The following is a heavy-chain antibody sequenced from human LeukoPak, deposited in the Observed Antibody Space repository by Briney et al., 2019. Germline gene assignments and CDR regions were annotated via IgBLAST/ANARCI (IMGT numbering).Heavy chain of an antibody. CDR2: IYYSGST. V-gene: IGHV4-39*01. J-gene: IGHJ3*02. CDR1: GGSISSSSYY. CDR3: ARGDSSGWSRVHDAFDI. Sequence: SETLSLTCTVSGGSISSSSYYWGWIRQPPGKGLEWIGSIYYSGSTYYNPSLKSRVTISVDTSKNQFSLKLSSVTAADTAVYYCARGDSSGWSRVHDAFDIWGQGTMVTVSS. D-gene: IGHD6-19*01.